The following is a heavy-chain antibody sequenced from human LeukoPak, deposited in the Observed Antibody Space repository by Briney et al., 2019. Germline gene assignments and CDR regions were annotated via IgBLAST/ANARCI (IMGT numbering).Heavy chain of an antibody. CDR1: GGTFSSYA. V-gene: IGHV1-69*06. D-gene: IGHD6-13*01. CDR3: ASSSSGQHDP. J-gene: IGHJ5*02. Sequence: SVKVSCKASGGTFSSYAISWVRQAPGQGLEWMGGIIPIFGTANYAQKFQGRVTITADKSTSTAHMELSSLRSEDTAVYYCASSSSGQHDPWGQGTLVTVSS. CDR2: IIPIFGTA.